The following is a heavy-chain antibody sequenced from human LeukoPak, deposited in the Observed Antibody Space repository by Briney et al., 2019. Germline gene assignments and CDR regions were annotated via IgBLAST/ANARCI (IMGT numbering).Heavy chain of an antibody. D-gene: IGHD3-3*01. CDR3: AISFWRGFYYFDY. V-gene: IGHV3-23*01. Sequence: GGSLRLSCAASGFTFSSYAMSWVRQAPGKGLEWVSAISGSGGSTYYSDSVKGRFTIFRATPMNTLFLQTNSSRAEDTPGYYCAISFWRGFYYFDYWRQGTLVTVFS. CDR1: GFTFSSYA. CDR2: ISGSGGST. J-gene: IGHJ4*02.